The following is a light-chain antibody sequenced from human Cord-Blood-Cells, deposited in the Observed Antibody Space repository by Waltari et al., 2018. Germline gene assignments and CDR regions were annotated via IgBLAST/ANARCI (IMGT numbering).Light chain of an antibody. CDR2: DVS. J-gene: IGLJ1*01. CDR1: SSDVGGYNY. CDR3: CSYAGSYV. V-gene: IGLV2-11*01. Sequence: QSALTQPPSVSGSPGQSVTISCTGTSSDVGGYNYVSWYQQHPGKAPKLMIYDVSKRPSGVPDRFSGSKSGNTASLIISGLQAEDEADYYCCSYAGSYVFGTGTKVTVL.